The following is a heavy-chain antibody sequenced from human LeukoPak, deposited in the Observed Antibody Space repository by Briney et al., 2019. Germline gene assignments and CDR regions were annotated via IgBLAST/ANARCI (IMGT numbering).Heavy chain of an antibody. V-gene: IGHV3-30*04. CDR2: ISYDGGNE. J-gene: IGHJ4*02. D-gene: IGHD6-19*01. CDR3: ARDPPFTSGWSQNFFDY. Sequence: GGSLRLSCAPSGFTFDDYAMHWVRQAPGKGLEWVALISYDGGNENYANSVKGRFTISRDNSKSTLYLQMNDLRPEDTAVYYCARDPPFTSGWSQNFFDYWGLGTLVTVPS. CDR1: GFTFDDYA.